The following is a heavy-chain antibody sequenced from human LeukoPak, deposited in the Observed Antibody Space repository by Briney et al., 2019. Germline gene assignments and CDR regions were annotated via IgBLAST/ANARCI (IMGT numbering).Heavy chain of an antibody. CDR3: AKDLNVYYKAIDY. Sequence: GGSLRLSCAASGFTFSSYAMSWVRQAPGKGLEWVSAISGSGGSTYYADSVKGRFTISRDNSKNTLYLQMNSLRAEDTAVYFCAKDLNVYYKAIDYWGQGTLVTVSS. CDR1: GFTFSSYA. CDR2: ISGSGGST. J-gene: IGHJ4*02. V-gene: IGHV3-23*01. D-gene: IGHD3-9*01.